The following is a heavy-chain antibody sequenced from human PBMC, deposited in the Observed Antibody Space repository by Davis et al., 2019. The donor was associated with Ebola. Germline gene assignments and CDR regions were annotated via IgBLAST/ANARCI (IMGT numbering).Heavy chain of an antibody. CDR2: ISWDGGST. D-gene: IGHD5-18*01. J-gene: IGHJ6*03. V-gene: IGHV3-43*01. Sequence: GESLKISCAASGFTFDDYTMHWVRQAPGKGLEWVSLISWDGGSTYYADSVKGRFTISRDNSKNSLYLQMNSLRTEDTALYYCAKDGRGYSYGRPYYYYYYMDVWGKGTTVTVSS. CDR1: GFTFDDYT. CDR3: AKDGRGYSYGRPYYYYYYMDV.